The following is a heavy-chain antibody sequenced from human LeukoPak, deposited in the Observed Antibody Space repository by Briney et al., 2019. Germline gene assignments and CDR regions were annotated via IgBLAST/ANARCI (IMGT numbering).Heavy chain of an antibody. D-gene: IGHD3/OR15-3a*01. Sequence: GGSLRLSCAVSGITLSNYGMSWVRQAPGKGQEWVAGISDSGGSTKYADSVKGRFTIARDNRKNTLYLQMNSLRAEDTAVYFCAKRGVVIRVILVGFHKEAYYFESWGQGALVTVSS. CDR2: ISDSGGST. V-gene: IGHV3-23*01. CDR1: GITLSNYG. CDR3: AKRGVVIRVILVGFHKEAYYFES. J-gene: IGHJ4*02.